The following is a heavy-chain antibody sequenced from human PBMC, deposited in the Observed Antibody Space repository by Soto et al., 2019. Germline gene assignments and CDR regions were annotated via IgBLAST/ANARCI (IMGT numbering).Heavy chain of an antibody. CDR2: INAGNGNT. J-gene: IGHJ3*02. CDR3: ARGFIQILRYFDWLLYSGDAFDI. V-gene: IGHV1-3*01. Sequence: ASVKVSCKASGYTFTSYAMHWVRHAPGQRLEWMGWINAGNGNTKYSQKFQGRVTITRDTSASTAYMELSSLRSEDTAVYYCARGFIQILRYFDWLLYSGDAFDIWGQGTMVTVSS. D-gene: IGHD3-9*01. CDR1: GYTFTSYA.